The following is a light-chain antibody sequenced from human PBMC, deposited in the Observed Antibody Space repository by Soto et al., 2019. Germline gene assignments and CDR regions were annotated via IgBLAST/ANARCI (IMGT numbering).Light chain of an antibody. CDR2: GAS. CDR1: QSASSSY. V-gene: IGKV3-20*01. CDR3: QQSDT. Sequence: EMVLTQSPGTLAFFPAERATLSCRASQSASSSYLAWYQQKTGQAPRLIIYGASSRATGIPGRFSGSGSGKDFNLTISRLEPEDFAVYYCQQSDTFGQGKRL. J-gene: IGKJ5*01.